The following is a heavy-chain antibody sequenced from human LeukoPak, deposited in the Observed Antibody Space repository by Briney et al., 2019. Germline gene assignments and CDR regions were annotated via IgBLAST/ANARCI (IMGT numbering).Heavy chain of an antibody. Sequence: SETLSLTCTVSGGSITSASYYWSWVRQPPGKGLEWIGSIYYSGNTYYRPSLKGRVTVSIDTSTSQFSLNLRSVTAADTAVYFCARGPLYTESFAKTWFDAWGQGTLVTVSS. CDR2: IYYSGNT. J-gene: IGHJ5*02. CDR3: ARGPLYTESFAKTWFDA. D-gene: IGHD1-26*01. CDR1: GGSITSASYY. V-gene: IGHV4-39*01.